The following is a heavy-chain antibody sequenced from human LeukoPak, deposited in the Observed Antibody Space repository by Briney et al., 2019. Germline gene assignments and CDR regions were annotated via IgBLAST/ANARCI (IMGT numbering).Heavy chain of an antibody. CDR3: ARAAPGASYGFDY. D-gene: IGHD5-18*01. CDR2: ISFSSTTR. CDR1: GFSFITYN. Sequence: GGSLRLSCAASGFSFITYNMNWVRQTLGKGLEWVSYISFSSTTRYYADSVKGRFTISRDNAENSLSLQMNSLRAEDTAVYYCARAAPGASYGFDYWGQGTLVTVSS. J-gene: IGHJ4*02. V-gene: IGHV3-48*04.